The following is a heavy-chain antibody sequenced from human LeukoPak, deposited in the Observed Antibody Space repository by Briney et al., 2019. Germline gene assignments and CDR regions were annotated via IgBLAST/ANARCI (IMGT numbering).Heavy chain of an antibody. CDR1: GGSFSGYF. D-gene: IGHD3-22*01. J-gene: IGHJ4*02. CDR2: INHSGST. V-gene: IGHV4-34*01. CDR3: ARRSKDSSGYYYFDY. Sequence: PPETLSLTCAVYGGSFSGYFWTWIRQPPGKGLEWIGEINHSGSTNYNPSLKSRVTISVDTSKNQFSLKLTSVTAADTAVYYCARRSKDSSGYYYFDYWGQGTLVTVSS.